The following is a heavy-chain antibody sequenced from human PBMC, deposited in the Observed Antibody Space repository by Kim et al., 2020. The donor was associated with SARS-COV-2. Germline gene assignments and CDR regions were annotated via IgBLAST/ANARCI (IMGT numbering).Heavy chain of an antibody. J-gene: IGHJ5*02. Sequence: SVKVSCKASGGTFSSYAISWVRQAPGQGLEWMGRIIPIFGIANYAQKFQGRVTIPADKSTSTAYMELSSLRSEDTAVYYCARAQSRVATNWFDPWGQGTLVTVSS. CDR3: ARAQSRVATNWFDP. CDR1: GGTFSSYA. D-gene: IGHD5-12*01. V-gene: IGHV1-69*04. CDR2: IIPIFGIA.